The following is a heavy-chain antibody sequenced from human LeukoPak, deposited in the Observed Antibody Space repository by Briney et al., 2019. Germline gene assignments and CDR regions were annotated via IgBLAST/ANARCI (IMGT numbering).Heavy chain of an antibody. J-gene: IGHJ3*02. V-gene: IGHV3-21*01. D-gene: IGHD6-19*01. CDR2: ISSSSSYI. Sequence: GGSLRLSCAASGSTFSSYTMNWVRQAPGKGLEWVSSISSSSSYIYYADSVKGRFTISRDNAKNSLYLQMNSLRAEDTAVYYCARSTVAATVAFDIWGQGTMVTVSS. CDR1: GSTFSSYT. CDR3: ARSTVAATVAFDI.